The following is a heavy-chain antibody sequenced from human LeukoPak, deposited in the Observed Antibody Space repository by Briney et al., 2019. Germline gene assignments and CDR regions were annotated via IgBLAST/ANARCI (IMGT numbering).Heavy chain of an antibody. CDR3: TREPGGGSGSYLIDAFDL. CDR2: TRNKANSYST. Sequence: GRSLRLSCAASGFTFSSYAMHWVRQAPGKGLEWVGRTRNKANSYSTEYAASVQGRFTISRDDSKNSLYLQMNSLKTEDTAVYYCTREPGGGSGSYLIDAFDLWGQGTMVTVSP. J-gene: IGHJ3*01. CDR1: GFTFSSYA. V-gene: IGHV3-72*01. D-gene: IGHD3-10*01.